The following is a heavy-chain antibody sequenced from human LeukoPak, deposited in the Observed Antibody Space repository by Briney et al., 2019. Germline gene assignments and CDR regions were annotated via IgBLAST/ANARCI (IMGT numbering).Heavy chain of an antibody. D-gene: IGHD3-22*01. V-gene: IGHV3-48*04. CDR3: ARDRGSYYYDSSGYYGDY. Sequence: GGSLRLSCAASGFTFSSYSMNWVRQAPGKGLEWVSYISSISSTIYYADSVKGRFTISRDNAKNSLYLQMNSLRAEDTAVYYCARDRGSYYYDSSGYYGDYWGQGTLVTVSS. CDR2: ISSISSTI. J-gene: IGHJ4*02. CDR1: GFTFSSYS.